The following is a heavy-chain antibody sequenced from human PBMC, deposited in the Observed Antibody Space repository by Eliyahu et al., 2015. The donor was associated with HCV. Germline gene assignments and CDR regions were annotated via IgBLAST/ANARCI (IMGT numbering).Heavy chain of an antibody. CDR1: GYTFXSYA. J-gene: IGHJ5*02. CDR2: INAGNGNT. D-gene: IGHD6-13*01. Sequence: QVQLVQSGAEVKKPGASVKVSCKASGYTFXSYAMHWVRQAPGQRLEWMGWINAGNGNTKYSQKFQGRVTITRDTSASTAYMELSSLRSEDTAVYYCARGSKRDSSWPLGPPWGQGTLVTVSS. CDR3: ARGSKRDSSWPLGPP. V-gene: IGHV1-3*01.